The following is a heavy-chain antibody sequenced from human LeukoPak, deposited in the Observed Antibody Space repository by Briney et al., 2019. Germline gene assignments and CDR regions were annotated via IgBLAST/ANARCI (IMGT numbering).Heavy chain of an antibody. CDR1: GGSISSYY. Sequence: SETLSLTCTVSGGSISSYYWSWIRQPPGKGLEWIGYIYYSGSTNYNPSLKSRVTISVDTFKNQFSLKLSSVTAADTAVYYCAREFYDILTGYYYGMDVWGKGTTVTVSS. J-gene: IGHJ6*04. CDR2: IYYSGST. CDR3: AREFYDILTGYYYGMDV. V-gene: IGHV4-59*01. D-gene: IGHD3-9*01.